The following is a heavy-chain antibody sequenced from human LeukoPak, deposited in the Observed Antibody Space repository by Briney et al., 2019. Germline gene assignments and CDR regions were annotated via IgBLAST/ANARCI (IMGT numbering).Heavy chain of an antibody. CDR2: IKHDGSEK. Sequence: GGSLRLSCAASGFTFSGYAMHWVRQAPGKGLEWVASIKHDGSEKYYVDSVRGRFTISRDNAKNSLYLQMNSLRAEDTAVYYCARADFDYWGQGTLVTVSS. J-gene: IGHJ4*02. CDR3: ARADFDY. CDR1: GFTFSGYA. V-gene: IGHV3-7*01.